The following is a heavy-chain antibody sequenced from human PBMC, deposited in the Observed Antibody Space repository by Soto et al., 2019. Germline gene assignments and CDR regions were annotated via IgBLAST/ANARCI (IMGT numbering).Heavy chain of an antibody. D-gene: IGHD6-19*01. Sequence: GRSLRLSCAASGFTFSSYWMSWVRQAPGKGLEWVANIKQDGSEKYYVDSVKGRFTISRDNAKNSLYLQMNSLRAEDTAVYYCARVLHTLYSSGWYGGFAFDIWGQGTMVTVSS. J-gene: IGHJ3*02. CDR2: IKQDGSEK. CDR3: ARVLHTLYSSGWYGGFAFDI. CDR1: GFTFSSYW. V-gene: IGHV3-7*03.